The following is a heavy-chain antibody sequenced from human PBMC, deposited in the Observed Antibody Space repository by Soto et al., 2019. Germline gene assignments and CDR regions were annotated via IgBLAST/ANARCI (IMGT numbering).Heavy chain of an antibody. J-gene: IGHJ4*02. V-gene: IGHV3-74*01. CDR2: INSDGSST. Sequence: EVQLVESGGNLVQPGGSLRLSCAASGFTFSNYWMHWVRQAPGKGLVWVSRINSDGSSTSYADSVKGRFTISRDNAKNTLYLQMNGLRAGDTAVYFCARDVQLQSFDSWGQGTLVTVSS. CDR3: ARDVQLQSFDS. CDR1: GFTFSNYW. D-gene: IGHD5-18*01.